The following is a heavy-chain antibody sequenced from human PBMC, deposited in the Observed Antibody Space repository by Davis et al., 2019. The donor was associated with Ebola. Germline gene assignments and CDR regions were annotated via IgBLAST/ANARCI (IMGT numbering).Heavy chain of an antibody. CDR2: ISYSGIT. Sequence: PSETLSLTCTVSGDSIASGGYYWSWIRQHPGKGLEWIGHISYSGITYYNPSLKSRLSISVDTSNNHFSLSLTSVTAADTAVYFCARDSFYTDNSGYAVAYNWFDPWGQGTQVTVSS. CDR1: GDSIASGGYY. D-gene: IGHD3-22*01. V-gene: IGHV4-30-4*08. J-gene: IGHJ5*02. CDR3: ARDSFYTDNSGYAVAYNWFDP.